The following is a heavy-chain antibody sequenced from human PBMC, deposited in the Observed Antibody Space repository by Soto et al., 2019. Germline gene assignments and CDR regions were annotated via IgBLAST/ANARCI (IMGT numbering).Heavy chain of an antibody. CDR3: ARDPLWGTAMVLWYLDL. CDR1: GFTFSSYA. V-gene: IGHV3-30-3*01. CDR2: ISYDGSNK. D-gene: IGHD5-18*01. Sequence: QVQLVESGGGVVQPGRSLRLSCAASGFTFSSYAMHWVRQAPGKGLEWVAVISYDGSNKYYADSVKGRFTISRDNSKNTLYLQMNRLRAEDTAVYYCARDPLWGTAMVLWYLDLWGRGTLVTVSS. J-gene: IGHJ2*01.